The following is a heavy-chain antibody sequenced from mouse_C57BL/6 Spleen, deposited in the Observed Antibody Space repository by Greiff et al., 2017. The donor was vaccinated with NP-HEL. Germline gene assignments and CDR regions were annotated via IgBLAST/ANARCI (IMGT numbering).Heavy chain of an antibody. CDR3: ARGDWYFDV. V-gene: IGHV14-3*01. CDR1: GFNIKNTY. CDR2: IGPAHGNH. J-gene: IGHJ1*03. Sequence: EVQLQQSVAELVRPGASVKLSCTASGFNIKNTYMHWVKQRPEQGLEWLGRIGPAHGNHNYAPKFQGTATITADTSSNTAYLQLSSLTSEDTAIYYCARGDWYFDVWGTGTTVTVSS.